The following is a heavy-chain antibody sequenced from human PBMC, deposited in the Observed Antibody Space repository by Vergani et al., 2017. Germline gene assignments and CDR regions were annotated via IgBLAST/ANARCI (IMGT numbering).Heavy chain of an antibody. Sequence: QVQLVQSGAEVKKPGASVKVSCKASGYTFTSYGISWVRQAPGQGLEWMGWISAYNGNTNYAQKLQGRVTMTTDTSTSTAYMELRSVRSDDTAVYYCARGVSYYDSSGVSIDAFDIWGQGTMVTVSS. CDR2: ISAYNGNT. V-gene: IGHV1-18*01. D-gene: IGHD3-22*01. CDR3: ARGVSYYDSSGVSIDAFDI. J-gene: IGHJ3*02. CDR1: GYTFTSYG.